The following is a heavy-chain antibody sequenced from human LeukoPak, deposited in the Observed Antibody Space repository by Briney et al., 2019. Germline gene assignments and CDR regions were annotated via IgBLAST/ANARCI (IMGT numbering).Heavy chain of an antibody. J-gene: IGHJ4*02. CDR1: GFAFSSYD. CDR3: APLSLGSSRLFDY. V-gene: IGHV3-13*01. Sequence: PGGSLRLSCAASGFAFSSYDMHWVRQVSGKGLEWVSAIGHAGDTYYADSVKGRFTISRDNSKNTLYLQMNSLRAEDTAVYYCAPLSLGSSRLFDYWGQGTLVTVSS. D-gene: IGHD6-13*01. CDR2: IGHAGDT.